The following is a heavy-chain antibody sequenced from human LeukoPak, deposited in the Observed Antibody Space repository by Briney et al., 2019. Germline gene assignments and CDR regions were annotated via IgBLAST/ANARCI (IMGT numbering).Heavy chain of an antibody. CDR3: ARWGSSWFDP. CDR1: GGSISSSSYY. J-gene: IGHJ5*02. V-gene: IGHV4-39*01. CDR2: IYYRGST. D-gene: IGHD6-13*01. Sequence: SETLSLTCTVSGGSISSSSYYWGWIRQPPGKGLEWIGSIYYRGSTYYNPSLKSRVTISVDTSKNQFSLKLSSVTAADTAVYYCARWGSSWFDPWGQGTLVTVSS.